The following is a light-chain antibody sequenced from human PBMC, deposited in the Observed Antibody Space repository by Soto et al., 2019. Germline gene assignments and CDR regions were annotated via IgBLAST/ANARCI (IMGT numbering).Light chain of an antibody. CDR1: QGIGNA. CDR2: GAS. CDR3: LQDINYTWT. V-gene: IGKV1-6*01. J-gene: IGKJ1*01. Sequence: AIQMTHSPSSLSASVGERVTISCRASQGIGNALGWYQQKPGKPPKVLIYGASNLQSGVPPRFSGSGSGTDCTIAISSLKHEDAATYYCLQDINYTWTFGQGTKVDIK.